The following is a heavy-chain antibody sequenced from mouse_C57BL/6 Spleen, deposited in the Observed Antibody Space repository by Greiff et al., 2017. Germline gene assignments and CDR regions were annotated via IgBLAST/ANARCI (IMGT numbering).Heavy chain of an antibody. CDR3: ARGYTAVVSFDY. CDR2: IYPGSGST. Sequence: QVQLQQPGAELVKPGASVKMSCKASGYTFTSYWITWVKQRPGQGLEWIGDIYPGSGSTNYNEKFKSKATLTVDTSSSTAYMQRSSLTSEDSAVYYCARGYTAVVSFDYWGQGTTLTVSS. CDR1: GYTFTSYW. V-gene: IGHV1-55*01. J-gene: IGHJ2*01. D-gene: IGHD1-1*01.